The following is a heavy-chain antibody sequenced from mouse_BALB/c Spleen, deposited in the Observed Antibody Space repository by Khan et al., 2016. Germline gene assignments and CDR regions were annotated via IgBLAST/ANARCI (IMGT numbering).Heavy chain of an antibody. V-gene: IGHV9-2-1*01. CDR3: ARGFITTVVDAY. D-gene: IGHD1-1*01. CDR1: GYTFTDYS. CDR2: INTETGEP. Sequence: QIQLVQSGPELKKPGETVKISCKASGYTFTDYSMHWVKQAPGKGLKWMGWINTETGEPTYADDFKGRFAFSLETSASTAYLQINNLKNEDTATYFCARGFITTVVDAYWVQGTLVTVSA. J-gene: IGHJ3*01.